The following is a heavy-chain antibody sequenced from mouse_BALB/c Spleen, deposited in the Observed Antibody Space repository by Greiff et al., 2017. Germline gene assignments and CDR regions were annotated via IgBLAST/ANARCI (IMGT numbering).Heavy chain of an antibody. CDR3: ARFYYDYDHAMDY. D-gene: IGHD2-4*01. CDR1: GDSITSGY. CDR2: ISYSGST. V-gene: IGHV3-8*02. J-gene: IGHJ4*01. Sequence: EVMLVESGPSLVKPSQTLSLTCSVTGDSITSGYWNWIRKFPGNKLEYMGYISYSGSTYYNPSLKSRISITRDTSKNQYYLQLNSVTTEDTATYYCARFYYDYDHAMDYWGQGTSVTVSS.